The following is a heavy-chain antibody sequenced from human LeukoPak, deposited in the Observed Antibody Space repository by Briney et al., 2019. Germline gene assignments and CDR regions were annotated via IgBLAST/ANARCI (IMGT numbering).Heavy chain of an antibody. D-gene: IGHD3-22*01. CDR1: GHTLTELS. V-gene: IGHV1-24*01. CDR2: FDPEDGET. Sequence: ASVKVSCKVSGHTLTELSMHWVRQAPGKGLEWMGGFDPEDGETIYAQKFQGRVTMTEDTSTDTAYMELSSLRSEDTAVYYCAAFPITMIVVVITTPFDYWGQGTLVTVSS. J-gene: IGHJ4*02. CDR3: AAFPITMIVVVITTPFDY.